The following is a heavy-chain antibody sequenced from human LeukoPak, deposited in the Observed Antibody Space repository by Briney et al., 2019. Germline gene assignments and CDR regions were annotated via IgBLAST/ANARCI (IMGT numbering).Heavy chain of an antibody. CDR2: IRYDGSNK. CDR3: AKESGAAAGTQTGY. Sequence: GGSLRLSCAASGFTFSSYGMHWVRQAPGKGLEWVAFIRYDGSNKYYADSVKGRFTISRDNSKNTLYLQMDSLRAEDTAVYYCAKESGAAAGTQTGYWGQGTLVTVSS. V-gene: IGHV3-30*02. CDR1: GFTFSSYG. D-gene: IGHD6-13*01. J-gene: IGHJ4*02.